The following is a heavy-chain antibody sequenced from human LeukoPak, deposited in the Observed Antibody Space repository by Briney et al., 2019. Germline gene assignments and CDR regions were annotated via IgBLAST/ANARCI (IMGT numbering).Heavy chain of an antibody. Sequence: ASETLSLTCTVSGGSISSSSYSGSWIRQPPGKGLDWIEYIYYSGSTYYNPSLKSRVTISVDTSKNQFSLKLSAVTAADTAVYYCARGTITMIPGNWGQGTLVTVSS. CDR2: IYYSGST. D-gene: IGHD3-22*01. J-gene: IGHJ4*02. V-gene: IGHV4-30-4*07. CDR1: GGSISSSSYS. CDR3: ARGTITMIPGN.